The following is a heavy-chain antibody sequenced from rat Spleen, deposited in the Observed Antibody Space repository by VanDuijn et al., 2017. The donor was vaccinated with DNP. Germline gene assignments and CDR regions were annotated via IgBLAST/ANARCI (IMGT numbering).Heavy chain of an antibody. Sequence: EVQLVESGGGLVQPGRSLKLSCAASGFTFSDYNMTWVRQAPKKGLEWVATIIYDDSRTYYRDSVKGRFTISRDNAKSTLYLQMDSLRSEDTATYYCVILDTIAAIGDCWGQGVMVTVSS. CDR1: GFTFSDYN. CDR2: IIYDDSRT. D-gene: IGHD1-2*01. J-gene: IGHJ2*01. V-gene: IGHV5S10*01. CDR3: VILDTIAAIGDC.